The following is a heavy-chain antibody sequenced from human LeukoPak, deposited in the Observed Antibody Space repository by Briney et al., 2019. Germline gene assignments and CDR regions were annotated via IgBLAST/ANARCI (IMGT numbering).Heavy chain of an antibody. CDR3: ASTSFSMYYYYYMDV. D-gene: IGHD2-2*01. CDR1: GYTFTDYY. V-gene: IGHV1-2*02. Sequence: GASVKVSCKASGYTFTDYYIHWVRQAPGQGLEWMAWMNPNSGGTSYAQKFQGRVPMTRDTSISTAYMELSRLRFDDTAVYYCASTSFSMYYYYYMDVWGKGTTVTISS. J-gene: IGHJ6*03. CDR2: MNPNSGGT.